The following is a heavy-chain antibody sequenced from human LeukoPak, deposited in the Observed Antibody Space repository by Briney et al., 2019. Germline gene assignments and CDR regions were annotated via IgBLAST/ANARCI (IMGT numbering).Heavy chain of an antibody. V-gene: IGHV3-30*18. Sequence: GRSLRLSCAASGFTFSTYGMHWVRQAPGKGLEWVALVSNDGGIIYYGASLRGRFTISRDNLENTLYLQMNSLRGDDTAVYYCAKGGEQRTFRCGMDSWGQGTLVTVSS. CDR3: AKGGEQRTFRCGMDS. CDR1: GFTFSTYG. D-gene: IGHD1/OR15-1a*01. J-gene: IGHJ4*02. CDR2: VSNDGGII.